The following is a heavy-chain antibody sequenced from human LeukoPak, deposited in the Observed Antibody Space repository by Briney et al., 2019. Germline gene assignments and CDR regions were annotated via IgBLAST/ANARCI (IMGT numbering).Heavy chain of an antibody. J-gene: IGHJ4*02. CDR1: GFTFSNYG. Sequence: GGSLRLSCAASGFTFSNYGMNWVRQAPGKRLEWVSIITSGVGITYYADSVKGRFTISRDNSKNTLYLQMNSLRAEDTAVYYCAKGDYYDFDYWGQGTLVTVSS. CDR2: ITSGVGIT. CDR3: AKGDYYDFDY. V-gene: IGHV3-23*01. D-gene: IGHD3-10*01.